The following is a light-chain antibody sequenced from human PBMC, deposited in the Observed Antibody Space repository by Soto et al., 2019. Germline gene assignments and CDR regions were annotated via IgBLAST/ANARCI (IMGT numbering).Light chain of an antibody. CDR3: QQCETSPRT. V-gene: IGKV3D-11*03. Sequence: LVTQSADRLSLFSRERGALCCRASQYINTRLAWYQHRPGQAPRLLIYQTSIRAAGIPARFSASGSGTDFTRPLVRLAPEDFAVYYCQQCETSPRTSGQGSKVDIK. J-gene: IGKJ1*01. CDR2: QTS. CDR1: QYINTR.